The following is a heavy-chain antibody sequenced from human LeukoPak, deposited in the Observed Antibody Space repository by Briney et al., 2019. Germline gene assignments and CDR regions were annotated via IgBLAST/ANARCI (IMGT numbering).Heavy chain of an antibody. CDR1: GFTLSTYN. D-gene: IGHD5-12*01. CDR2: INSDNNYI. CDR3: AKDSHLRGYSGYALIFDAFDI. Sequence: PGGSLRLSCAASGFTLSTYNMNWVRQAPGKGLEWVSSINSDNNYIHYADSVKGRFTISRDNADNSLYLQMNSLGAEDTAVYYCAKDSHLRGYSGYALIFDAFDIWGQGTMVTVSS. V-gene: IGHV3-21*01. J-gene: IGHJ3*02.